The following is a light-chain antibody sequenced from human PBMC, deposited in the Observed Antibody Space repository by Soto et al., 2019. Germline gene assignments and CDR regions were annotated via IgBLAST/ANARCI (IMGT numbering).Light chain of an antibody. Sequence: QAVVTQPPSVSAAPGQKVTISCSGSSSNIANNYVSWYQQLPGTAPKVLIYENSKRPSGIPDRFSGSKSGTSATLGITGLQTGDEADYYCGTWDSSLSAGLFGGGTKLTVL. CDR1: SSNIANNY. J-gene: IGLJ2*01. CDR2: ENS. CDR3: GTWDSSLSAGL. V-gene: IGLV1-51*02.